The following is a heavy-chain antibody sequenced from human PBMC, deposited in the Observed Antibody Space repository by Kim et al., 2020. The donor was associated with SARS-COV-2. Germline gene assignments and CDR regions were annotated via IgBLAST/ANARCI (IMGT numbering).Heavy chain of an antibody. J-gene: IGHJ2*01. D-gene: IGHD2-2*01. CDR2: INHSGST. CDR3: ARVLSDIVVVPAAKRWYF. CDR1: GGSFSGYY. V-gene: IGHV4-34*01. Sequence: SETLSLTCAVYGGSFSGYYWSWIRQPPGKGLEWIGEINHSGSTNYNPSLKSRVTISVDTSKNQFSLKRSSVTAADTAVYYCARVLSDIVVVPAAKRWYF.